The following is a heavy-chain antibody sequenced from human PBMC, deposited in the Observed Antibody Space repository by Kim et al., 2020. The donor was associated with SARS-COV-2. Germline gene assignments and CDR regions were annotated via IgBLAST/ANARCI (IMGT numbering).Heavy chain of an antibody. CDR1: GFTFSSYW. CDR2: IKQDGSEK. V-gene: IGHV3-7*03. Sequence: GGSLRLSCAASGFTFSSYWMSWVRQAPGKGLEWVANIKQDGSEKYYVDSVKGRFTISRDNAKNSLYLQMNSLRAEDTAVYYCARDLVGYSYGYKSYWYFDLWGRGTLVTVSS. D-gene: IGHD5-18*01. CDR3: ARDLVGYSYGYKSYWYFDL. J-gene: IGHJ2*01.